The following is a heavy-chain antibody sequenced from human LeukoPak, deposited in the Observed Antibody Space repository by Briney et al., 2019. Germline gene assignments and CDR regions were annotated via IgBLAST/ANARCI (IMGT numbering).Heavy chain of an antibody. Sequence: SETLSLTCTVSGGSISSSSFYWGWIRQPPGKGLEWIGSIYYSGSTYYNPSLKSRVTISVDTSKNQFSLKLSSVTAADTAVYYCARDLDGGNWFDPWGQGTLVTVSS. CDR3: ARDLDGGNWFDP. D-gene: IGHD3-10*01. CDR2: IYYSGST. CDR1: GGSISSSSFY. J-gene: IGHJ5*02. V-gene: IGHV4-39*07.